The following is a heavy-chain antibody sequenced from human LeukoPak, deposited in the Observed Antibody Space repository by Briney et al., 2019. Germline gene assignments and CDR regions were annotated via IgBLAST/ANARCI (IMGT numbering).Heavy chain of an antibody. CDR2: IYTTGST. CDR3: ARSGSYSGPYVY. J-gene: IGHJ4*02. D-gene: IGHD1-26*01. CDR1: GGSINNYY. V-gene: IGHV4-4*07. Sequence: SETLSLTCTVSGGSINNYYWSWIRQPAGKGLEWIGCIYTTGSTNYSPSLKSRITMSVDTSKNQFSLKLSSVTAADTAVYYCARSGSYSGPYVYWGQGTVVTVSS.